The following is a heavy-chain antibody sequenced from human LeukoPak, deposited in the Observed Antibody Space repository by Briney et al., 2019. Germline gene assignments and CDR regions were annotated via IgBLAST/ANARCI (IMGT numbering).Heavy chain of an antibody. CDR2: IYYSGST. CDR3: ARFTTVTPRGAFDI. Sequence: SETLSLTCSVSGGSISSYYWSWIRQPPGKGLEWIGYIYYSGSTNYNPSLKSRVTISVDTSKNQFSLKLSSVTAADTAVYYCARFTTVTPRGAFDIWGQGTVVTVSS. CDR1: GGSISSYY. V-gene: IGHV4-59*12. D-gene: IGHD4-23*01. J-gene: IGHJ3*02.